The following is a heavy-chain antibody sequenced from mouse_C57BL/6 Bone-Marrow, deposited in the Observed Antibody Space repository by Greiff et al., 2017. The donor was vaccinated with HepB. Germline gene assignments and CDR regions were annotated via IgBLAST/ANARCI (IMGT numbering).Heavy chain of an antibody. J-gene: IGHJ1*03. Sequence: EVKLVESGGDLVQPGGSLKLTCAASGFTFSSYGMPWVRQTPDKRLEWVATISSGGSYTYYPDSVKGPFTISRDNAKDTLYLQMSSLKSEDTAMYYCARHVITTVVDPYLYFDVWGTGTTVTVSS. CDR3: ARHVITTVVDPYLYFDV. D-gene: IGHD1-1*01. V-gene: IGHV5-6*01. CDR2: ISSGGSYT. CDR1: GFTFSSYG.